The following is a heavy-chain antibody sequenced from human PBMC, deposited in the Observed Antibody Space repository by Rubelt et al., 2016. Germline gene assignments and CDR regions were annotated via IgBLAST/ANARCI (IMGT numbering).Heavy chain of an antibody. Sequence: QLQQGGARILKPSETLSLTCDLHGASFGDYYWAWIRQSPHKGLEWIGEVNSDGHTNYSPSFEGRVTLFVDTSKSQFFLRLTSVNAAATATYYCARDSLTQLKGVPLDSWGQGTPVSVSS. CDR3: ARDSLTQLKGVPLDS. CDR1: GASFGDYY. V-gene: IGHV4-34*02. D-gene: IGHD1-1*01. J-gene: IGHJ4*02. CDR2: VNSDGHT.